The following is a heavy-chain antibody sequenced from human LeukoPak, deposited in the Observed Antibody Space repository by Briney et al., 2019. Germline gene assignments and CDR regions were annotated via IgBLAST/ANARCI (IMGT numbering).Heavy chain of an antibody. J-gene: IGHJ4*02. CDR1: GYTFTSYD. CDR3: ARADFWSGYPTDY. V-gene: IGHV1-8*01. Sequence: ASVKVSFKASGYTFTSYDINWVRQATGQGLEWMGWMNPNSGNTGYARKFQGRVTMTRNTSISTAYMELSSLRSEDTAVYYCARADFWSGYPTDYWGQGTLVTVSS. CDR2: MNPNSGNT. D-gene: IGHD3-3*01.